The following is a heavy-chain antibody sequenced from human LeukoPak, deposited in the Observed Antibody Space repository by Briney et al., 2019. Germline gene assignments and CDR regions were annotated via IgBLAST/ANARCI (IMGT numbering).Heavy chain of an antibody. V-gene: IGHV1-69*13. CDR2: IIPIFGTA. CDR3: ARAPIAARPGAFDYYYYMDV. Sequence: ASVKVSCKASGGTFSSYAISWVRQAPGQGLEWMGGIIPIFGTANYAQKFQGRVTITADESTSTAYMELSSLRSEDTAVYYCARAPIAARPGAFDYYYYMDVWGKGITVTVSS. J-gene: IGHJ6*03. CDR1: GGTFSSYA. D-gene: IGHD6-6*01.